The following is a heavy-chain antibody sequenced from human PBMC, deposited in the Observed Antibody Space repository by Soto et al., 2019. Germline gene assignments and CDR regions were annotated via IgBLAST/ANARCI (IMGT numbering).Heavy chain of an antibody. CDR2: IYHSGST. V-gene: IGHV4-30-2*01. CDR1: GGSISSGGYS. CDR3: ARGNPVPLDY. D-gene: IGHD1-1*01. J-gene: IGHJ4*02. Sequence: QLQLQESGSGRVKPSQTLSLTCAVSGGSISSGGYSWSWIRQPPGKGLEWIGYIYHSGSTYYNPSLKSRATISVDRSKNQFSLKLSSVTAADTAVYYCARGNPVPLDYWGQGTLVTVSS.